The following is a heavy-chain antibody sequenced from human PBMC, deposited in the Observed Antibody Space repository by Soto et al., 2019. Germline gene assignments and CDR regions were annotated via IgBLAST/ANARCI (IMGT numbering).Heavy chain of an antibody. Sequence: LRLSCAASGFTFSNAWMIWVRHAPGKGLEWVGRIKSKTDGGTTDYAAPVKGRFTISRDDSKNTLYLQMNSLKTEDTAVYYCTTESVDTAMVPGQYYYYYYGMDVWGQGTTVTVSS. CDR2: IKSKTDGGTT. CDR1: GFTFSNAW. D-gene: IGHD5-18*01. CDR3: TTESVDTAMVPGQYYYYYYGMDV. J-gene: IGHJ6*02. V-gene: IGHV3-15*01.